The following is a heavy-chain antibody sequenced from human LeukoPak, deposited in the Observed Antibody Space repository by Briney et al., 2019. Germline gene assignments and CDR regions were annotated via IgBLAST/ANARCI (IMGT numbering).Heavy chain of an antibody. CDR3: ASATHFSSGWSDAFDI. V-gene: IGHV1-3*01. CDR1: GYTFTSYA. Sequence: GASVKVSCKASGYTFTSYAMHWVRQAPGQRLEWMGWINAGKGNTKYSQKFQGRVTITRDTSASTAYMELSSLRSEDTAVYYCASATHFSSGWSDAFDIWGQGTMVTVSS. CDR2: INAGKGNT. D-gene: IGHD6-19*01. J-gene: IGHJ3*02.